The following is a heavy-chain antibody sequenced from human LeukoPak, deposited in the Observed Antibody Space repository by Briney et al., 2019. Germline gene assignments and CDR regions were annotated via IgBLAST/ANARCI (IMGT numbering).Heavy chain of an antibody. Sequence: GGSLRLSCAASGFTFSSYSMNWVRQAPGKGLEWVSSIASRSTYINYADSAKGRFTISRDNAKNSLYLQMNSLRAEDTAVYYCARVLLGATTINYYYYYMDVWGKGTTVTVSS. CDR1: GFTFSSYS. CDR2: IASRSTYI. V-gene: IGHV3-21*01. D-gene: IGHD1-26*01. CDR3: ARVLLGATTINYYYYYMDV. J-gene: IGHJ6*03.